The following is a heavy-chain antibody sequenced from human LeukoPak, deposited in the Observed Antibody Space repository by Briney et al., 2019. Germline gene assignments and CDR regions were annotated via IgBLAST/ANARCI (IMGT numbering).Heavy chain of an antibody. J-gene: IGHJ4*02. CDR1: GFTFSSYG. CDR3: AKDSISGVVIGGMDYFDY. Sequence: GGSLRLSCAASGFTFSSYGMHWVRQAPGKGLEWVAFIRYDGSNKYYADSVKGRFTISRDNSKNTLYLQMNSLRAEDTAVYYCAKDSISGVVIGGMDYFDYWGQGTLVTVSS. D-gene: IGHD3-3*01. V-gene: IGHV3-30*02. CDR2: IRYDGSNK.